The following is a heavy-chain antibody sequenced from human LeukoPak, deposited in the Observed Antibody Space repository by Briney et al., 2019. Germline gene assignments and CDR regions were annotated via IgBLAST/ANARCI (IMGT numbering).Heavy chain of an antibody. D-gene: IGHD5-18*01. V-gene: IGHV5-51*01. J-gene: IGHJ6*03. CDR3: ARQRYSYGYALYYYYMDV. CDR2: IYPGDSDT. CDR1: GYSFTSYW. Sequence: GESLKISCKGSGYSFTSYWIGWVRQMPGKGLEWMGIIYPGDSDTRYSPSFQGQVTISADKSISTAYLQWSSLKASDTAMYYCARQRYSYGYALYYYYMDVWGKGTTVTVSS.